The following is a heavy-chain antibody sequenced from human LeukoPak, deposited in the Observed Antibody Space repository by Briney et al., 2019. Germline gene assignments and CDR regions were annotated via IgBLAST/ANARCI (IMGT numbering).Heavy chain of an antibody. CDR3: ARTLDYIDY. Sequence: GGSLRLSCAASGFTFSNYSMNWVRQAPGKGLEWVSFISSSLNSIYYADSVKGRFTISRDNAKNSLYLHMNSLRAEDTAVYYCARTLDYIDYWGQGTLVTVSS. J-gene: IGHJ4*02. V-gene: IGHV3-48*01. CDR2: ISSSLNSI. CDR1: GFTFSNYS.